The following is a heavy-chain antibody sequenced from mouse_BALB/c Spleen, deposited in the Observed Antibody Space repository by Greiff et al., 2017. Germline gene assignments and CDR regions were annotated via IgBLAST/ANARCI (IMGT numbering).Heavy chain of an antibody. V-gene: IGHV5-6*01. Sequence: EVNVVESGGDLVKPGGSLKLSCAASGFTFSSYGMSWVRQTPDKRLEWVATISSGGSYTYYPDSVKGRFTISSDNAKNTLYLQMSSLKSEDTAMYYCARHEGYSYLDYWGQGTTLTVSS. J-gene: IGHJ2*01. CDR2: ISSGGSYT. CDR3: ARHEGYSYLDY. CDR1: GFTFSSYG. D-gene: IGHD2-3*01.